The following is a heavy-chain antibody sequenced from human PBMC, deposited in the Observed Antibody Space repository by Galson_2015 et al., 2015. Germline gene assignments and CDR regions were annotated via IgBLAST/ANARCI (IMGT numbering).Heavy chain of an antibody. V-gene: IGHV3-43*01. Sequence: SLRLSCAASGFTFDDYTMHWVRQAPGKGLEWVSLISWDGGSTYYADSVKGRFTISRDNSKNSLYLQMNSLRTEDTALYYCAKDITAVGDDSSGYFDYWGQGTLVTVSS. CDR3: AKDITAVGDDSSGYFDY. D-gene: IGHD3-22*01. J-gene: IGHJ4*02. CDR2: ISWDGGST. CDR1: GFTFDDYT.